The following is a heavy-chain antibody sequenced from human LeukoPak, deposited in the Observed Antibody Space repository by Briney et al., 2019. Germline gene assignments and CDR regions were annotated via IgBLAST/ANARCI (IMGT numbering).Heavy chain of an antibody. D-gene: IGHD3-22*01. CDR2: IIPIFGTA. CDR1: GYTFTGYY. J-gene: IGHJ3*02. CDR3: ARDPDSSGYSVGLHAFDI. Sequence: SSVKVSCKASGYTFTGYYMHWVRQAPGQGLEWMGGIIPIFGTANYAQKFQGRVTITADKSTSTAYMELSSLRSEDTAVYYCARDPDSSGYSVGLHAFDIWGQGTMVTVSS. V-gene: IGHV1-69*06.